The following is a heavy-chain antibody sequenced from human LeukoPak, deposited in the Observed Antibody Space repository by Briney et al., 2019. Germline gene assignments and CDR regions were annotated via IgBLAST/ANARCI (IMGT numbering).Heavy chain of an antibody. J-gene: IGHJ4*02. CDR3: AKDAMVRGVINPHDN. CDR2: LSWNSDSI. D-gene: IGHD3-10*01. Sequence: GGSLRLSFAASGFTFDDYAMHWVRQAPGKGLEWVSGLSWNSDSIDYADSVKGRFTISRDNSKNTLYLQMNSLRAEDTAVYYCAKDAMVRGVINPHDNWGQGTQVTVSS. CDR1: GFTFDDYA. V-gene: IGHV3-9*01.